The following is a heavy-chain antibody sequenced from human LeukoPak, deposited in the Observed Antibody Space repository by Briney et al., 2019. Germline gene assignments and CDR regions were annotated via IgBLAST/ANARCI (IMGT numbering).Heavy chain of an antibody. CDR1: GFTFSNYW. Sequence: GGSLRLSCAASGFTFSNYWMSWVRQAPGKGLEWVANIKQDGNEKYYVDSVKGRFTISRDNSKNTLYLQMNSLRAEDTAVYYCARDPAWMGLRLGELVGGALNWGQGTLVTVSS. D-gene: IGHD3-16*01. V-gene: IGHV3-7*01. CDR3: ARDPAWMGLRLGELVGGALN. J-gene: IGHJ4*02. CDR2: IKQDGNEK.